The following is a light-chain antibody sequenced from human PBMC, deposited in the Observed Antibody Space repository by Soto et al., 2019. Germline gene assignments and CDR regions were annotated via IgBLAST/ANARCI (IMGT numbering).Light chain of an antibody. J-gene: IGLJ3*02. V-gene: IGLV1-40*01. CDR3: QSYDSSLSGWL. CDR2: GDS. Sequence: QSVLTQPPSVSGAPGQRVTISCTGSSSNIGAGYNVHWYQQVPETAPKLLIYGDSNRPSGVPDRFSGSKSGTSASLAITGLQADDEADYYCQSYDSSLSGWLFGGGTKLTVL. CDR1: SSNIGAGYN.